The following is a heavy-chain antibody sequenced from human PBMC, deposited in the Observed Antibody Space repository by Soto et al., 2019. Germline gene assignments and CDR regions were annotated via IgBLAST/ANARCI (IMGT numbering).Heavy chain of an antibody. J-gene: IGHJ5*02. V-gene: IGHV1-18*01. CDR1: GGTFSSYA. CDR3: ARDGPVWFGDPHGDWFDP. CDR2: IIPNYGKA. Sequence: ASVKVSCKASGGTFSSYAISWVRQAPGQGLEWMGWIIPNYGKANYAQKLQGRVTITTDTSTSTAYMELRSLRSDDTAVYYCARDGPVWFGDPHGDWFDPWGQGTLVTVSS. D-gene: IGHD3-10*01.